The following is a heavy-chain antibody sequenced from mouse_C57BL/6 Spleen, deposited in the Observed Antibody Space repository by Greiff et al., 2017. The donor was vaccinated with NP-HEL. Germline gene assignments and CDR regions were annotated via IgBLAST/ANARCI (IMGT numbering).Heavy chain of an antibody. CDR2: IDPEDGET. CDR3: ARDDYDGFAY. J-gene: IGHJ3*01. Sequence: VQLQQSGAELVKPGASVKLSCTASGFNIKDYYMHWVKQRPEPGLEWNGRIDPEDGETKYVPKFQGKATITADTSSNTAYLQLSSLTSEDTAVYYCARDDYDGFAYWGQGTLVTVSA. CDR1: GFNIKDYY. V-gene: IGHV14-2*01. D-gene: IGHD2-4*01.